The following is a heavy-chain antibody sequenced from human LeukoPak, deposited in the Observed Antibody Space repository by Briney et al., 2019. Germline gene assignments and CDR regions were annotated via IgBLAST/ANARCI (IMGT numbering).Heavy chain of an antibody. J-gene: IGHJ4*02. CDR2: INPSGGST. V-gene: IGHV1-46*01. CDR1: GYTFTSYY. Sequence: ASVKVSCKASGYTFTSYYMHWVRQAPGQGLEWIGIINPSGGSTTYAQKFQGRVTMTRYTSTSTVYMDLSSLRSEDTAVYYCARDAMSSVTTSPHYFDYWGQGTLVTVSS. D-gene: IGHD4-17*01. CDR3: ARDAMSSVTTSPHYFDY.